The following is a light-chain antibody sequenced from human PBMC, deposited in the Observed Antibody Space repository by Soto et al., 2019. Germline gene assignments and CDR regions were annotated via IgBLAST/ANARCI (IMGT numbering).Light chain of an antibody. CDR2: QDD. Sequence: SSELTQPPSVSVSPGQTANITCSGDKLGEKYACWYQQRPGQSPVLVIYQDDKRPSGIPERFSGSNSGNTATLTISGTQAMDGADYYCQAWDRHTVVFGGGTKLTVL. J-gene: IGLJ2*01. CDR3: QAWDRHTVV. V-gene: IGLV3-1*01. CDR1: KLGEKY.